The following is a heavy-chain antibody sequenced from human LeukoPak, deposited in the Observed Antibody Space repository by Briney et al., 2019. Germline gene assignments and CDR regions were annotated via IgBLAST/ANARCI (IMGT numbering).Heavy chain of an antibody. V-gene: IGHV4-61*02. Sequence: SETLSLTCTVSGGSISSGSYYWSWIRQPAGKGLEWIGRVYTSGSTNYNPSLKSRVTISVDTSKTQFSLKLSSVTAADTAVYYCARDYFDWSYWGKNWFDPWGQGTLVTVSS. D-gene: IGHD3-9*01. CDR2: VYTSGST. CDR3: ARDYFDWSYWGKNWFDP. CDR1: GGSISSGSYY. J-gene: IGHJ5*02.